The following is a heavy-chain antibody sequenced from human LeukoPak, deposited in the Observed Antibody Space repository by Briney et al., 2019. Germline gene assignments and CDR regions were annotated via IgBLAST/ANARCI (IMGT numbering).Heavy chain of an antibody. J-gene: IGHJ5*02. CDR3: ARLVNWGWFDP. CDR1: GGSISSHY. V-gene: IGHV4-59*11. CDR2: IYYSGST. D-gene: IGHD7-27*01. Sequence: SETLSLTCTVSGGSISSHYWSWIRQPPGKGLEWIGYIYYSGSTNYNPPLKSRVTISVDTSKNQFSLKLSSVTAADTAVYYCARLVNWGWFDPWGQGTLVTVSS.